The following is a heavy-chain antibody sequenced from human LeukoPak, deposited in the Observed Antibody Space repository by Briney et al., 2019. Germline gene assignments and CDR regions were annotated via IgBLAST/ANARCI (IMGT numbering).Heavy chain of an antibody. D-gene: IGHD6-13*01. J-gene: IGHJ5*02. V-gene: IGHV4-34*01. Sequence: YYWSWIRQPXGXGXEWIGEINHSGSTNYNPSLKSRVTISVDTSKNQFSLKLSSVTAADTAVYYCARGRAAAGTKWFDPWGQGTLVTVSS. CDR1: YY. CDR3: ARGRAAAGTKWFDP. CDR2: INHSGST.